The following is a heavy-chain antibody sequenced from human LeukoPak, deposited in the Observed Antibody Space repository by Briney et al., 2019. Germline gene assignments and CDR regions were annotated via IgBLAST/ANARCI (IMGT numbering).Heavy chain of an antibody. CDR1: GYTFTSYG. D-gene: IGHD2-8*01. J-gene: IGHJ4*02. CDR2: ISAYNGNT. Sequence: ASVKVSCKASGYTFTSYGISWVRQAPGQGLEWMGWISAYNGNTNYAQKPQGRVTMTTDTSTSTAYMELRSLRSDDTAVYYCARVDCTNGVCYYYFDYWGQGTLVTVSS. CDR3: ARVDCTNGVCYYYFDY. V-gene: IGHV1-18*01.